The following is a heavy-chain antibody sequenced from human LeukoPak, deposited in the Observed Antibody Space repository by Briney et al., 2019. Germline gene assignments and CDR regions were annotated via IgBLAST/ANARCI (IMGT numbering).Heavy chain of an antibody. J-gene: IGHJ5*02. V-gene: IGHV1-18*01. CDR3: ARSTRYKWFDP. CDR1: GYTFTSYG. CDR2: ISAYNGNT. Sequence: ASVKVSCTASGYTFTSYGISWVRQAPGQGLEWMGWISAYNGNTNYAQTLQGRVTMTTDTSTSTAYMELRSLRSDDTAVYYCARSTRYKWFDPWGQGTLVTVSS.